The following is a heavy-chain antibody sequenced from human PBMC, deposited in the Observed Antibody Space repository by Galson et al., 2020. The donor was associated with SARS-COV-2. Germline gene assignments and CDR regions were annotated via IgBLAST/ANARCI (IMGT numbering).Heavy chain of an antibody. J-gene: IGHJ6*02. CDR1: GFTFSSYS. Sequence: GESLKISCAASGFTFSSYSMNWVRQAPGKGLEWVSSISSSSSYIYYADPVKGRSTISRDNAKNSLYLQMNSLRAEDTAVYYWARDENWNYGDYYYGMDVWGQGTTVTVSS. D-gene: IGHD1-7*01. CDR2: ISSSSSYI. V-gene: IGHV3-21*01. CDR3: ARDENWNYGDYYYGMDV.